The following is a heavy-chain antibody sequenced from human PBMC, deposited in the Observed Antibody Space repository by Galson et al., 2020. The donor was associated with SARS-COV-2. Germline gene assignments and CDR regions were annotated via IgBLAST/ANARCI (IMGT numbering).Heavy chain of an antibody. D-gene: IGHD6-13*01. V-gene: IGHV3-23*01. CDR3: AKEGGEGSSWYHFDY. Sequence: GGSLRLSCAASGFTFSSYAMSWVRQAPGKGLEWVSAISGTGGSTYYADSVKGRFTISRDNSKNTLYLQMNSLRAEDTAVYYCAKEGGEGSSWYHFDYWGQGTLVTVSS. J-gene: IGHJ4*02. CDR2: ISGTGGST. CDR1: GFTFSSYA.